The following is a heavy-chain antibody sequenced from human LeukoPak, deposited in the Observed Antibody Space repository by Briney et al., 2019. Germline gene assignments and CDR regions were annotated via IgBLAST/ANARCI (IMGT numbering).Heavy chain of an antibody. CDR1: GFTFSSYA. CDR2: ISGSGGST. CDR3: ARLYYYDSSGYYLFDY. D-gene: IGHD3-22*01. V-gene: IGHV3-23*01. Sequence: PGGSLRLSCAASGFTFSSYAMSWVRQAPGKGLEWVSAISGSGGSTYYADSVKGRFTISRDNSKNTLYLQMNSLRAEDTAVYYCARLYYYDSSGYYLFDYWGQGTLVTVSS. J-gene: IGHJ4*02.